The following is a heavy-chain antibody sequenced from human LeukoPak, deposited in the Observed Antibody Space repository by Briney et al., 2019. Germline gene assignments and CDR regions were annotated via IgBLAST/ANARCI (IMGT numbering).Heavy chain of an antibody. CDR3: ARALYYYGSGSYYNY. D-gene: IGHD3-10*01. CDR2: INWNGGST. Sequence: GGSLRLSCAASGFTFDDHGMSWVRQAPGKGLEWVSGINWNGGSTGYADSVKGRFTISRDNAKNSLYLQMNSLRAEDTALYYCARALYYYGSGSYYNYWGQGTLVTVSS. J-gene: IGHJ4*02. CDR1: GFTFDDHG. V-gene: IGHV3-20*04.